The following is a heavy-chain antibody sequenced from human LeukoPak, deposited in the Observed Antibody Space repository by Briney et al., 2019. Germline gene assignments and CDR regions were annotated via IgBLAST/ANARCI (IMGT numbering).Heavy chain of an antibody. Sequence: SETLSLTCTVSGGSISSYYWSWIRQPPGKGLEWIGYIYYSGSTYYNPSLKSRVTISIDTSKNQFSLKLSSVTAADTAVYYCALYYYDSSGYQYFQHWGQGTLVTVSS. J-gene: IGHJ1*01. CDR2: IYYSGST. V-gene: IGHV4-59*03. D-gene: IGHD3-22*01. CDR3: ALYYYDSSGYQYFQH. CDR1: GGSISSYY.